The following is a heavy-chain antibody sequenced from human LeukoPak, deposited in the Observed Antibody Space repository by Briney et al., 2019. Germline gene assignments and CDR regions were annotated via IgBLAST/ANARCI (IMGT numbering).Heavy chain of an antibody. V-gene: IGHV4-4*07. D-gene: IGHD6-13*01. CDR2: IYTSGST. J-gene: IGHJ6*03. CDR1: GGSISSYY. CDR3: ARDRIAAAGTGGAYYYYYYTDV. Sequence: PSETLSLTCTVSGGSISSYYWSWIRQPAGKGLEWIGRIYTSGSTNYNPSLKSRVTISVDKSKNQFSLKLSSVTAADTAVYYCARDRIAAAGTGGAYYYYYYTDVWGKGTTVTVSS.